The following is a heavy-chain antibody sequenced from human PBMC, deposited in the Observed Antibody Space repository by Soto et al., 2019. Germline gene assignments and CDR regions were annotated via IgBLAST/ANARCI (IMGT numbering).Heavy chain of an antibody. D-gene: IGHD6-13*01. Sequence: EVQLLESGGGLVHPGGSLRLSCAASGFNFGYYAMGWVRQAPGKGLEWVSVLSNSGSTTYYTDSVKGRFTISRDNSKNTLYLQMNRLRAEGTARYYWATEATRSDSWYSFDYWGQATLVTVSS. J-gene: IGHJ4*02. CDR2: LSNSGSTT. V-gene: IGHV3-23*01. CDR1: GFNFGYYA. CDR3: ATEATRSDSWYSFDY.